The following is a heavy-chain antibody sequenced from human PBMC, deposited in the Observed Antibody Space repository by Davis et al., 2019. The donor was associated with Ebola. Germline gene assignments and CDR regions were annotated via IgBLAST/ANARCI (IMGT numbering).Heavy chain of an antibody. Sequence: GGSLRLACAASGFTFSGSAMHWVRQASGKGLEWVGRIRSKANSYATAYAASVKGRFTISRDDSKNTAYLQMNSLKTEYTAVYYCSTGSYPREYWGQGTLVTVSS. CDR2: IRSKANSYAT. CDR1: GFTFSGSA. V-gene: IGHV3-73*01. CDR3: STGSYPREY. D-gene: IGHD1-26*01. J-gene: IGHJ4*02.